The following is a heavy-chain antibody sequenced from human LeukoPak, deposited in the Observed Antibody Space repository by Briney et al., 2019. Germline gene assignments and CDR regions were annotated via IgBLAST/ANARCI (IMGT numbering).Heavy chain of an antibody. CDR1: GFTFNTYT. CDR3: ARGDYYYDSSGYPDY. J-gene: IGHJ4*02. V-gene: IGHV3-48*01. CDR2: ISGSSGII. D-gene: IGHD3-22*01. Sequence: GGSLRLSCAASGFTFNTYTMNWVRQAPGKGLEWVSYISGSSGIIDYADSVRGRFTISRDNAKNSLYLQMNSLRAEDTAVYYCARGDYYYDSSGYPDYWGQGTLVTVSS.